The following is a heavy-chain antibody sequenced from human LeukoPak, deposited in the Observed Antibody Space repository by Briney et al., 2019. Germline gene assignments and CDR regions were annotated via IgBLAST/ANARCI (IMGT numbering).Heavy chain of an antibody. CDR2: IYPGDSDT. CDR1: GYSFTSYW. Sequence: KSGESLKISCKGSGYSFTSYWIGWVRQMPGKGLEWMGIIYPGDSDTRYSPSFQGQVTISADKSISTAYLQWSSLKASDTAMYYCAGQYYDSSGFYPYFDYWGQGTQVTVSS. V-gene: IGHV5-51*01. D-gene: IGHD3-22*01. CDR3: AGQYYDSSGFYPYFDY. J-gene: IGHJ4*02.